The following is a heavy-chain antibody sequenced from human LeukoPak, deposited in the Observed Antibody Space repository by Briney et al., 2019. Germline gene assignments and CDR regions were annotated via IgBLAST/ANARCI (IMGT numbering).Heavy chain of an antibody. D-gene: IGHD3-10*01. CDR1: GDSVSGSPAV. CDR3: ARGAVRGGTNFDY. Sequence: SQTLSLTCAISGDSVSGSPAVWNWIRQSPSRGLEWLGRAYYRSKWYIDYAVSVKGRITITPDTSKNQFSLQLKSVTPGDTAVYYCARGAVRGGTNFDYWGQGTLVTVSS. J-gene: IGHJ4*02. V-gene: IGHV6-1*01. CDR2: AYYRSKWYI.